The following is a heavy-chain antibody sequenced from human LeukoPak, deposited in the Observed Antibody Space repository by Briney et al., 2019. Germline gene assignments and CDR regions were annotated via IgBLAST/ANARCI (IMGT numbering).Heavy chain of an antibody. D-gene: IGHD2-2*01. CDR1: GFTFSRYS. CDR3: GRDPPLGSCSTISCPHLDY. J-gene: IGHJ4*02. CDR2: ISSGSSFI. Sequence: SGGSLRLSCAASGFTFSRYSMNWVRQAPAKGRELVSSISSGSSFIYYADSVKGRFTISRDNAKNSLYLQMNSLRAEDTAVYYCGRDPPLGSCSTISCPHLDYWGQGTLVTVSS. V-gene: IGHV3-21*01.